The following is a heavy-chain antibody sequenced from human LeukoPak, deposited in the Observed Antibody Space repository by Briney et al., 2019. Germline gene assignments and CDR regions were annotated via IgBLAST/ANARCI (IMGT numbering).Heavy chain of an antibody. CDR1: GFTVSSNY. CDR2: IYYSGIT. D-gene: IGHD5/OR15-5a*01. V-gene: IGHV4-39*01. J-gene: IGHJ4*02. Sequence: GSLRLSCAASGFTVSSNYMSWVRQPPGKGLEWIGTIYYSGITHYSPSLKSRVTISVDTSKNQFSLKLSSVTATDTALYYCARRVYGTSQYYWGQGTLVTVSS. CDR3: ARRVYGTSQYY.